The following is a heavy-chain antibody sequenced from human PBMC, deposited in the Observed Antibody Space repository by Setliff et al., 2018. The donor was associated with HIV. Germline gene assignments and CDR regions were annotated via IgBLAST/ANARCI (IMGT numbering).Heavy chain of an antibody. CDR1: GYSFTSYG. J-gene: IGHJ5*02. CDR3: ARGTTSLGWFDP. V-gene: IGHV1-18*01. Sequence: ASVKVSCKASGYSFTSYGVSWVRQAPGQGLEWMGWISAYNVNTNYAQKLQGRVTMTTDTSTSTAYMELRSLRSDDTAVYYCARGTTSLGWFDPWGQGTLVTVSS. CDR2: ISAYNVNT. D-gene: IGHD2-2*01.